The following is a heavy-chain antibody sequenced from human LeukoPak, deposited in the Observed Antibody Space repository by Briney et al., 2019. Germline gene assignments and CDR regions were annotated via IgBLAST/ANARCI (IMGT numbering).Heavy chain of an antibody. CDR3: ARGRRHGSGTGDY. CDR2: MNPDSGNT. Sequence: ASVKVSCKASGYTFTCYDINWVRQATGQGLECMGWMNPDSGNTGYAQKFQGRVTITRNTSISTAYMELSSLRSEDTAVYYCARGRRHGSGTGDYWGQGTLVTVSS. D-gene: IGHD3-10*01. CDR1: GYTFTCYD. V-gene: IGHV1-8*03. J-gene: IGHJ4*02.